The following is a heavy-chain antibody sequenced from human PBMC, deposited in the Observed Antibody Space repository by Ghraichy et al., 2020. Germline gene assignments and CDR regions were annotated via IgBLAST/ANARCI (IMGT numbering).Heavy chain of an antibody. CDR1: GGSISSGGYS. Sequence: SETLSLTCAVSGGSISSGGYSWSWIRQPPGKGLEWIGYIYHSGSTYYNPSLKSRVTISVDRSKNQFSLKLSSVTAADTAVYYCASGDYSTPGEFDPWGQGTLVTVSS. D-gene: IGHD4-11*01. J-gene: IGHJ5*02. CDR3: ASGDYSTPGEFDP. V-gene: IGHV4-30-2*01. CDR2: IYHSGST.